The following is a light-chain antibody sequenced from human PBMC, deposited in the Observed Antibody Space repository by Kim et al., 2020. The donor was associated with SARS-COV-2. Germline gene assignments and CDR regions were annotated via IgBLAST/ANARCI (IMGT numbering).Light chain of an antibody. CDR3: QVWDSSSDHPV. V-gene: IGLV3-21*04. J-gene: IGLJ3*02. Sequence: APGKTARSTCGGNNNGSKCVQWYQQKPGQAPVLVIYYDSDRPSGIPERFSGSNSGNTATLTISRVEAGDEADYYCQVWDSSSDHPVFGGGTQLTVL. CDR1: NNGSKC. CDR2: YDS.